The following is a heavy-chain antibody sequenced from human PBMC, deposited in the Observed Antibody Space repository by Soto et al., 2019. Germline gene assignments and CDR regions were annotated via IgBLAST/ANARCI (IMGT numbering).Heavy chain of an antibody. D-gene: IGHD2-21*02. J-gene: IGHJ3*01. V-gene: IGHV4-39*01. CDR1: GGSISSTTSRRNF. Sequence: PSETLSLTCTVSGGSISSTTSRRNFWGWLRQPPGKGLEWIGSIYYSGTTYYSPSLKTRVTISVDTSKNQFSLKLSSVTAADTAVYYCARGDWGITVTVTDVMLDDGFNVWGRGTLVTVSS. CDR3: ARGDWGITVTVTDVMLDDGFNV. CDR2: IYYSGTT.